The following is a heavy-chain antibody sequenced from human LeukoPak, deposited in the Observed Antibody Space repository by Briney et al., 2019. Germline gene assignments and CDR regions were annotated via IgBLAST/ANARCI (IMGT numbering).Heavy chain of an antibody. J-gene: IGHJ4*02. Sequence: ASVKVSCKASGYTFTGYYMHWVRQAPGQGLEWMGWINPNSGDTNYAQKFQGRVTITADESTSTAYMELSSLRSEDTAVYYCARDFCSTSCNLGYWGQGTLVTVSS. V-gene: IGHV1-2*02. CDR3: ARDFCSTSCNLGY. D-gene: IGHD2-2*01. CDR2: INPNSGDT. CDR1: GYTFTGYY.